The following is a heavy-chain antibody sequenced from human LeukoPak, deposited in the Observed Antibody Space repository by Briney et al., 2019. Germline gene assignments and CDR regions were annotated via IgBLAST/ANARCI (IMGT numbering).Heavy chain of an antibody. J-gene: IGHJ4*02. V-gene: IGHV1-69*13. CDR2: IIPIFGTA. D-gene: IGHD3-22*01. Sequence: GASVKVSCKASGGTFSSYAISWVRQAPGRGLEWMGGIIPIFGTANYAQKFQGRVTITADESTSTAYMELSSLRSEDTAVYYCAREGLHYYDSSGYYLFLSYWGQGTLVTVSS. CDR1: GGTFSSYA. CDR3: AREGLHYYDSSGYYLFLSY.